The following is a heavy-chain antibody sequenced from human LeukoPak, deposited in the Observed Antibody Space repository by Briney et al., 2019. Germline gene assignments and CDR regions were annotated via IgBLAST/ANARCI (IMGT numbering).Heavy chain of an antibody. J-gene: IGHJ4*02. Sequence: SETLSLTCTVSGGSISSSSYYWGWIRQPPGEGLEWIGSIYYSGSTYYNPSLKSRVTISVDTSKNQFSLKLSSVTAADTAVYYCARRGRSLFDYWGQGTLVTVSS. D-gene: IGHD6-19*01. CDR3: ARRGRSLFDY. CDR1: GGSISSSSYY. V-gene: IGHV4-39*01. CDR2: IYYSGST.